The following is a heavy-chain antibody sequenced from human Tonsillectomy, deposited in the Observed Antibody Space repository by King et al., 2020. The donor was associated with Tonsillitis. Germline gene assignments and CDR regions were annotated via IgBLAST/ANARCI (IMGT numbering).Heavy chain of an antibody. CDR2: IYYGGHT. CDR1: GVSISSTNYY. V-gene: IGHV4-39*07. CDR3: ARLERSAVYEQ. J-gene: IGHJ4*02. Sequence: MQLQESGPGLVRPSETLSLTCTVTGVSISSTNYYWAWIRQPPVKGLECIGSIYYGGHTYYNSSLKSRVTISVESSNEFSLKLTSLTAADTAVYYCARLERSAVYEQWGQGILVTVYS. D-gene: IGHD1-1*01.